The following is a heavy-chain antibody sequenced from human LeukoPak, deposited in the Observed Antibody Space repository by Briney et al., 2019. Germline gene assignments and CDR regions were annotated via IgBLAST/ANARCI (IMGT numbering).Heavy chain of an antibody. V-gene: IGHV1-8*01. J-gene: IGHJ4*02. CDR3: AREEEMVYGDFDY. CDR2: MNPNSGNT. Sequence: GASAKVSCKASGYTFTSNDINWVRQAPGQGLEWMGWMNPNSGNTGYAQKFQGRVTMTRNTSISTAYMELSSLRSEDTAVYYCAREEEMVYGDFDYWGQGTLVTVSS. CDR1: GYTFTSND. D-gene: IGHD2-8*01.